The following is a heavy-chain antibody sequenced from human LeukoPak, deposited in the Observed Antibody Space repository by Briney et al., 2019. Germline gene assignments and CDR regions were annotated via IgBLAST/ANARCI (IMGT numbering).Heavy chain of an antibody. Sequence: ASVKVSCKASGYTFTSYYMHWVRQAPGQGLEWMGIINPSGGSTSYAQKFQGRVTMTRDTSTSTVYMELSSLRSEDTAVYYCAKKMTTSRGGRYYFDYWGQGTLVTVSS. CDR1: GYTFTSYY. CDR2: INPSGGST. CDR3: AKKMTTSRGGRYYFDY. J-gene: IGHJ4*02. V-gene: IGHV1-46*01. D-gene: IGHD4-17*01.